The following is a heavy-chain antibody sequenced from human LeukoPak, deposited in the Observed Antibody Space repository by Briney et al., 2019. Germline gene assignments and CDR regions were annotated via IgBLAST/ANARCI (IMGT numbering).Heavy chain of an antibody. V-gene: IGHV3-33*01. D-gene: IGHD5-12*01. CDR3: ARDGSGLDY. J-gene: IGHJ4*02. Sequence: GGSLRLSCAASGFTFSSYGMHWVRQAPGKGLEWLAVIWDDGSNIYYADPVKGRFAISRDNAKNTLYLQMNSLRAEDTAVYYCARDGSGLDYWGQGTLVTVSS. CDR1: GFTFSSYG. CDR2: IWDDGSNI.